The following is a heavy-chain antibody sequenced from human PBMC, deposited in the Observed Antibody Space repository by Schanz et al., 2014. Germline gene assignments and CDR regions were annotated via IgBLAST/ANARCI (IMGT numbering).Heavy chain of an antibody. CDR2: ISATSAKI. CDR1: GFTFSRNA. CDR3: AKDIRIRLFFQFDS. V-gene: IGHV3-48*04. D-gene: IGHD3-3*01. Sequence: EVQLVESGGGLVQPGGSLRLSCAASGFTFSRNAMNWVRQAPGKGLEWVSYISATSAKIDYADSVQGRFTISRDNAKNSLYLQMNSVTAEDTALYYCAKDIRIRLFFQFDSWGQGTLVTVSS. J-gene: IGHJ4*02.